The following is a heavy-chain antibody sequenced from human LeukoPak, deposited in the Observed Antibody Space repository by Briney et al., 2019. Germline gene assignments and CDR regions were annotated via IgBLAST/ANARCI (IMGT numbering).Heavy chain of an antibody. Sequence: GGSLRLSYPASGLTFNIYWMRWVRQAPGKGLVWVSRINSDGSYINYADSVKGRFTISRDTAKNTLYLQMNSLRAEDTAVYYCAGGNRVGAAINYWRQGTLVTVSS. D-gene: IGHD1-26*01. CDR2: INSDGSYI. CDR1: GLTFNIYW. V-gene: IGHV3-74*01. J-gene: IGHJ4*02. CDR3: AGGNRVGAAINY.